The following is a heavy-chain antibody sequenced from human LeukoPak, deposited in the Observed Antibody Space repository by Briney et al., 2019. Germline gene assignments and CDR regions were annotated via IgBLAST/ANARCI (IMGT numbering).Heavy chain of an antibody. D-gene: IGHD6-13*01. CDR3: ARATLNLAAAGTVGGYWFDP. V-gene: IGHV1-2*02. Sequence: ASVKVSCKASGYTLTGYYMHWVRQPPGQGLEWMGWIYPNRGGTNYAQKFQRSVPITRDTSNSTVYMELNRLRSDDTAVYYCARATLNLAAAGTVGGYWFDPWGQGTLVTVSS. J-gene: IGHJ5*02. CDR1: GYTLTGYY. CDR2: IYPNRGGT.